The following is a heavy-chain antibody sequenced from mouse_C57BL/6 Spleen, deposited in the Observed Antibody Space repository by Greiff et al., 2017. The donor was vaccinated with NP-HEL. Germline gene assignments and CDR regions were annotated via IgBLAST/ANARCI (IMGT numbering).Heavy chain of an antibody. V-gene: IGHV5-17*01. D-gene: IGHD1-1*01. CDR1: GFTFSDYG. Sequence: EVKLVESGGGLVKPGGSLKLSCAASGFTFSDYGMHWVRQAPEKGLEWVAYISSGSGTIYYADTVKGRFTISRDNAKHTLFLQMTSLRSEDTAMYYCARGDYYGSPYADWGQGALVTVAA. CDR3: ARGDYYGSPYAD. J-gene: IGHJ3*01. CDR2: ISSGSGTI.